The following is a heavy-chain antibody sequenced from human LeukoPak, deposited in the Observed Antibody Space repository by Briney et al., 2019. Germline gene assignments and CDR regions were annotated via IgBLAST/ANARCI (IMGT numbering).Heavy chain of an antibody. J-gene: IGHJ4*02. CDR3: ARVRKRYFDWSPYYFDY. D-gene: IGHD3-9*01. V-gene: IGHV4-59*01. Sequence: PSETLSLTCAVYGGSFSGYYWSWIRQPPGKGLEWIGYIYYSGSTNYNPSLKSRVTISVDTSKNQFSLKLSSVTAADTAVYYCARVRKRYFDWSPYYFDYWGQGTLVTVSS. CDR1: GGSFSGYY. CDR2: IYYSGST.